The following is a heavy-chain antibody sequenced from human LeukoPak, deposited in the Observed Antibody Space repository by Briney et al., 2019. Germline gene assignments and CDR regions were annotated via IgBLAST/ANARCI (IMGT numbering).Heavy chain of an antibody. J-gene: IGHJ6*02. Sequence: PGGSLRLSCAASGFTFSSYWMSWVRQAPGKGLEWVASIKQDGSEKYYVDSVKGRFTISRDNAKKSLCLQMNSLRAEDTAVYYCARDSGIAPAGYYHYYGMDVWGQGTTVTVSS. D-gene: IGHD6-13*01. V-gene: IGHV3-7*01. CDR3: ARDSGIAPAGYYHYYGMDV. CDR2: IKQDGSEK. CDR1: GFTFSSYW.